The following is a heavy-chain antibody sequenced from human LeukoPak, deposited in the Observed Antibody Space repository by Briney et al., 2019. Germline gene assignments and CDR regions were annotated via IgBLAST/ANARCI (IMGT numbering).Heavy chain of an antibody. D-gene: IGHD3-3*01. J-gene: IGHJ4*02. Sequence: ASQTLSLTCTVSGGSISSGSYYWSWIRQPAGKGLEWIGRIYTSGSTNYNPSLKSRVTISVDTSKSQFSLKLSSVTAADTAVYYCARGHDFWSGYYFDYWGQGTPVTVSS. CDR3: ARGHDFWSGYYFDY. CDR1: GGSISSGSYY. V-gene: IGHV4-61*02. CDR2: IYTSGST.